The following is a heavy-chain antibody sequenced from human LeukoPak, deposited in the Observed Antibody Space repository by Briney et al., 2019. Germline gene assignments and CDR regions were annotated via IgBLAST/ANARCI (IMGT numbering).Heavy chain of an antibody. J-gene: IGHJ5*02. CDR2: IYYSGST. CDR3: ARQHNWNPSWFDP. Sequence: SETLSLTCTVSGGSISSYYWSWIRQPPGKGLEWIGYIYYSGSTNYNPSLKSRVTISVDTSKNQFSLKLSSVTAADTAVYYCARQHNWNPSWFDPWGQGTLVTVSS. V-gene: IGHV4-59*08. D-gene: IGHD1-20*01. CDR1: GGSISSYY.